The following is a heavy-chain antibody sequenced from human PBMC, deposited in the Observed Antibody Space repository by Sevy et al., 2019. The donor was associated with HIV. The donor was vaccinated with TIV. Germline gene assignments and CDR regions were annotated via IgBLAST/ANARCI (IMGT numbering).Heavy chain of an antibody. D-gene: IGHD6-6*01. V-gene: IGHV5-51*01. J-gene: IGHJ6*02. CDR1: GYSFTSYW. CDR3: ASSYSSSSPQYYYYGMDV. Sequence: GESLMISCKGSGYSFTSYWIGWVRQMPGKGLEWMGIIYPGDSDTRYSPSFQGQVTISADKSISTAYLQWSSLKASDTAMYYCASSYSSSSPQYYYYGMDVWGQGTTVTVSS. CDR2: IYPGDSDT.